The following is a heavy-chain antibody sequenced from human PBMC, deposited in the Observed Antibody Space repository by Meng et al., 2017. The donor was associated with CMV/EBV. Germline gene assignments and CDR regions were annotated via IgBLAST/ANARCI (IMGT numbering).Heavy chain of an antibody. Sequence: GPLRLSCAVYGGSFSGYYWSWIRQPPGKGLEWIGEINHSGSTNYNPSLKSRVTISVDTSTSTVYMELSSLRSEDTAVYYCARGPSEVVPAAIWVSDNWFDPWGQGTLVTVSS. V-gene: IGHV4-34*01. CDR2: INHSGST. CDR1: GGSFSGYY. J-gene: IGHJ5*02. D-gene: IGHD2-2*01. CDR3: ARGPSEVVPAAIWVSDNWFDP.